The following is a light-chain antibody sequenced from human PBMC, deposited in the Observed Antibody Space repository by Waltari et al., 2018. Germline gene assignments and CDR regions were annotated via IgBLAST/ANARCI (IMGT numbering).Light chain of an antibody. CDR1: QSVRTY. J-gene: IGKJ4*01. Sequence: EIVLTQSPATLSLSPGERATLSCRASQSVRTYLAWYQQKPGQAPRLLIYDASNRATGIPDRFSGSGSGTDFALTISSLEPEDFAGYYCQQRGNWPLTFGGGTKVEIK. CDR2: DAS. CDR3: QQRGNWPLT. V-gene: IGKV3-11*01.